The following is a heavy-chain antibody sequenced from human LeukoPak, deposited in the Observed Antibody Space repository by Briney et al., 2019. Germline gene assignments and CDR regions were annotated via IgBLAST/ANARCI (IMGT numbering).Heavy chain of an antibody. CDR3: ARGLRYYDILTGYYPRNWFDP. CDR1: GYSLTSYW. CDR2: IYPGDSDT. V-gene: IGHV5-51*01. D-gene: IGHD3-9*01. J-gene: IGHJ5*02. Sequence: GESLKISCKGSGYSLTSYWIGWVRQMPGKGLEWMGIIYPGDSDTRYSPSFQGQVTISADKSISTAYLQWSSLKASDTAMYYCARGLRYYDILTGYYPRNWFDPWGQGTLVTVSS.